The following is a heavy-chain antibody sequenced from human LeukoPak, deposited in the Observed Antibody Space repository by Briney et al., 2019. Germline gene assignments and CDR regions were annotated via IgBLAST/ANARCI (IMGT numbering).Heavy chain of an antibody. V-gene: IGHV3-7*01. CDR3: ARGSSAGASLRHDY. J-gene: IGHJ4*02. Sequence: GGSLRLSCAASGFTFSSYWMSWVRQAPGKGLEWVANIKQDGSEENFVDSVKGRFTISRYSAKKSLYLQMNSLRAEDTAVYYCARGSSAGASLRHDYWGQGTLVTVSS. CDR1: GFTFSSYW. CDR2: IKQDGSEE. D-gene: IGHD1-26*01.